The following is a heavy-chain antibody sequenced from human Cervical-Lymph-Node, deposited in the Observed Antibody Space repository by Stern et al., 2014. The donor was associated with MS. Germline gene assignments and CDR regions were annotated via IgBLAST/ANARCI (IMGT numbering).Heavy chain of an antibody. Sequence: EMQLVESGGDLAQPGGSLRLSCAVSGFTFSLYAMSWVRQAPGKGLEWVSAISGTDSRTYYAETVKGRFTISRDNSKYTLYLQMNNLRAEDTAVYYCAKEGIAVASFDYWGQGTLVTVSS. D-gene: IGHD6-19*01. J-gene: IGHJ4*02. CDR3: AKEGIAVASFDY. V-gene: IGHV3-23*04. CDR2: ISGTDSRT. CDR1: GFTFSLYA.